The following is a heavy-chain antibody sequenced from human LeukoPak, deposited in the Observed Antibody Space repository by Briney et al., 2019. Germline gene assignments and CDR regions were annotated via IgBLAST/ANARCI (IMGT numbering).Heavy chain of an antibody. CDR1: GYTFTSYV. J-gene: IGHJ4*02. Sequence: ASVKVSCKASGYTFTSYVINWVRQATGQGLEWMGWMNPNSGNTGYAQKFQGRVTMTRNTSISTAYMELSSLRSEDTAVYYCARGAGSGWGDYFDYWGQGTLVTVSS. CDR2: MNPNSGNT. D-gene: IGHD6-19*01. CDR3: ARGAGSGWGDYFDY. V-gene: IGHV1-8*01.